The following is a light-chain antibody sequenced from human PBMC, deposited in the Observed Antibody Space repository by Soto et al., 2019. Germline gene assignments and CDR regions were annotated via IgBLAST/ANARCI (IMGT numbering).Light chain of an antibody. Sequence: QSVLTQPRSVSGSPGQSVTISCTGTSSDVGGYNSVSWYQQYPGKAPKLMIYDVSKRPSGVPDRCSGSKSGNAASLTISGLQAEDEADYFCCSYAGTYTWVFGGGTKLTVL. J-gene: IGLJ3*02. CDR1: SSDVGGYNS. CDR2: DVS. V-gene: IGLV2-11*01. CDR3: CSYAGTYTWV.